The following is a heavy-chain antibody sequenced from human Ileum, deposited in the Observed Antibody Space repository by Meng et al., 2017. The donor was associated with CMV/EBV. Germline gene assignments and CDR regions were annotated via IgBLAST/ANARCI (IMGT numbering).Heavy chain of an antibody. CDR1: GGSVNRNTYY. CDR2: IFDSGSA. Sequence: QLQEWGPGLVKPSETLSLTCTASGGSVNRNTYYWGWIRQPPGKSLEWIGTIFDSGSAFYNPSLQSRVSVSIDMSRNQLSLSLSSVTAADTAVYYCVRDHGSSSWFFYWGQGTLVTVSS. J-gene: IGHJ4*02. D-gene: IGHD6-13*01. CDR3: VRDHGSSSWFFY. V-gene: IGHV4-39*07.